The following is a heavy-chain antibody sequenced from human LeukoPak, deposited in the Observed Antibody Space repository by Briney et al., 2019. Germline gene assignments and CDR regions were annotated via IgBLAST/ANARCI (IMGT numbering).Heavy chain of an antibody. CDR3: AREEIFLNAFVI. CDR1: VFTFSVYY. V-gene: IGHV3-11*01. J-gene: IGHJ3*02. Sequence: GGSLRLSCVASVFTFSVYYMSWIRQAPGEGREWLSYISSSASTIYYVDSVKGRFTISRDNAKNSLYLQMNSLRAEDTAVYYCAREEIFLNAFVIWGQGTMVTVSS. D-gene: IGHD2-15*01. CDR2: ISSSASTI.